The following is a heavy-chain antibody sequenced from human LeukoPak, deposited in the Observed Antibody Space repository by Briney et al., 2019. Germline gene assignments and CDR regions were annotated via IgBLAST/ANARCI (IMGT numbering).Heavy chain of an antibody. CDR2: MHIGVHT. J-gene: IGHJ4*02. CDR3: AATIKRDYGDTNLDY. V-gene: IGHV4-59*01. CDR1: GDSISSYF. Sequence: SETLFLTCTVPGDSISSYFWSWLRQPPGKGLEWLGYMHIGVHTNYNPSIEDRVTISGDTSKNQFSLKLTSVTAADTAIYYCAATIKRDYGDTNLDYWGQGTLVTVSS. D-gene: IGHD4/OR15-4a*01.